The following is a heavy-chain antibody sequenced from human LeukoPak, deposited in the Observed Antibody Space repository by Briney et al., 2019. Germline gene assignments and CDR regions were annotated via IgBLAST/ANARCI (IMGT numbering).Heavy chain of an antibody. CDR3: AKDDSGSYYGSTIY. Sequence: GGSLRLSCAASGFTFSSYGMHWVRQAPGKGLEWVAFIRYDGSNKYYADSVKARFTISRDNFKNTLYLQMNSLRAEDTAVYYCAKDDSGSYYGSTIYWGQGTLVTVSS. J-gene: IGHJ4*02. CDR1: GFTFSSYG. D-gene: IGHD1-26*01. CDR2: IRYDGSNK. V-gene: IGHV3-30*02.